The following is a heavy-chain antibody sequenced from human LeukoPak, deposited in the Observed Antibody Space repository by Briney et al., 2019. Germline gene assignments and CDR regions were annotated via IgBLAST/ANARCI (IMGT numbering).Heavy chain of an antibody. V-gene: IGHV3-74*01. CDR1: GFTLSSYW. CDR2: INSDGSTT. D-gene: IGHD5-24*01. J-gene: IGHJ4*02. Sequence: GGSLRLSCAASGFTLSSYWMHWVRQAPGKGLVWVSRINSDGSTTTYADSVKGRFTISRDNAKNTLYLQLNSLRVEDTAVYYCAREQRWLQPDYWGQGTLVTVSS. CDR3: AREQRWLQPDY.